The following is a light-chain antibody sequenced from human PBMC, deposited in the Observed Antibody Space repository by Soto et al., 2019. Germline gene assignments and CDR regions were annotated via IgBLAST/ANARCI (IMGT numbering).Light chain of an antibody. CDR2: EGS. Sequence: QSALTQPASVSGSPGQSITISCTGTSSDVGSYNLVSWYQQHPGKAPKLMIYEGSKRPSGVSNRFSGSNSGNTTSLTISGLQAEDEADYYCCSYAGSSTFWVFGGGTKVTVL. CDR1: SSDVGSYNL. J-gene: IGLJ3*02. V-gene: IGLV2-23*03. CDR3: CSYAGSSTFWV.